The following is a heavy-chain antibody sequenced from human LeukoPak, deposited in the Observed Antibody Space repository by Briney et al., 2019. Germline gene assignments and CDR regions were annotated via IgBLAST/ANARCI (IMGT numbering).Heavy chain of an antibody. Sequence: GGSLRLSCEASGLSFRSYGMSWVRQAPGKGLERVSGISGSGDNTYYTDSVKGRFTISRDNSKNTLYLQMNSLRAEDTAVYYCAKCWTSDGVCLNFDHWGQGALVTVSS. J-gene: IGHJ4*02. CDR2: ISGSGDNT. CDR3: AKCWTSDGVCLNFDH. CDR1: GLSFRSYG. V-gene: IGHV3-23*01. D-gene: IGHD2-8*01.